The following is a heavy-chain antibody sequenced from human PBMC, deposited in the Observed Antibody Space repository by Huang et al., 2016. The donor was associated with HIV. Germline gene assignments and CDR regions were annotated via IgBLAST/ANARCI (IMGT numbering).Heavy chain of an antibody. J-gene: IGHJ6*02. D-gene: IGHD6-19*01. CDR1: SYTFTTYG. Sequence: QVQLVQSGAEVKKPGASVKVSCKTSSYTFTTYGINWVRLAPGQGLEWMGWINTYNGKTKSVQKFQGRVTMTTDISTSTAYMEMRSLRCDDTAVYYCARGTVAGYMDVWGQGTTVTV. CDR3: ARGTVAGYMDV. CDR2: INTYNGKT. V-gene: IGHV1-18*04.